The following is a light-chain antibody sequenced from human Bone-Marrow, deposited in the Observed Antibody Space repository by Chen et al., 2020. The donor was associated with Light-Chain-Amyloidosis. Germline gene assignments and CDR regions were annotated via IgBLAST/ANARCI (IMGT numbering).Light chain of an antibody. CDR2: RSN. V-gene: IGLV1-47*01. Sequence: QSVLTQPPSASGTPGQRVTISCSGSSSHIGNNYVYWYQQFPGAAPKLLIFRSNQRHSGVPDRFSGSRSDTSASLAISGLRSEDEADYYCASWDDSLHGYVFGTGTRVTVL. CDR1: SSHIGNNY. CDR3: ASWDDSLHGYV. J-gene: IGLJ1*01.